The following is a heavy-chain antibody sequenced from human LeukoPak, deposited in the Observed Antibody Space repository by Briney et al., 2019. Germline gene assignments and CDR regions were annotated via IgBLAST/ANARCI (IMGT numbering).Heavy chain of an antibody. CDR2: IYYSGST. CDR3: ARDDSSGWFVFDY. D-gene: IGHD6-19*01. V-gene: IGHV4-61*01. CDR1: GGSVSSGSYY. Sequence: SETLSLTCTVSGGSVSSGSYYWSWIRQPPGKGLEWIGYIYYSGSTNYNPSLKSRVTISVDTSKIQFSLKLRSVTAADTAVYYCARDDSSGWFVFDYWGQGTLVTVSS. J-gene: IGHJ4*02.